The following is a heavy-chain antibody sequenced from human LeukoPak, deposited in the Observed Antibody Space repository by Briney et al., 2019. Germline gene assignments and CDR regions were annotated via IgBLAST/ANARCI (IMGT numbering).Heavy chain of an antibody. V-gene: IGHV3-53*01. Sequence: GGSLRLSCAASGFTASSNYMSWVRQAPGKGLEWVSVIYSGGSTYYADSVKGRFTISRDNSKNTLYLQMNSLRAEDTAVYYCAREGAVADAYYFDYWGQGTLVTVSS. D-gene: IGHD6-19*01. CDR3: AREGAVADAYYFDY. CDR2: IYSGGST. CDR1: GFTASSNY. J-gene: IGHJ4*02.